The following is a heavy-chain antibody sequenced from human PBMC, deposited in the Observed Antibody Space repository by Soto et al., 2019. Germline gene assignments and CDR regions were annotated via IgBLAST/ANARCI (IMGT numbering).Heavy chain of an antibody. J-gene: IGHJ6*03. CDR1: GFTFSDYY. Sequence: GGSMRLSCAASGFTFSDYYMSWIRQAPGKGLEWVSYISSSGSTIYYADSVKGRFTISRDNAKNSLYLQMNSLRAEDTAVYYCARRDCSGGSCYADYYYYYMDVWGKGTTVTVSS. CDR3: ARRDCSGGSCYADYYYYYMDV. V-gene: IGHV3-11*01. D-gene: IGHD2-15*01. CDR2: ISSSGSTI.